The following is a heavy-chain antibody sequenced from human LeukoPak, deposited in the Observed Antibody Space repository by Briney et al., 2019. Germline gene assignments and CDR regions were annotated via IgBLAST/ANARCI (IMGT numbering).Heavy chain of an antibody. V-gene: IGHV1-69*13. CDR3: ARVLDLVRGARGDYYYYYGMDV. J-gene: IGHJ6*02. D-gene: IGHD3-10*01. CDR1: GNTFTGYY. CDR2: TIPIFGTA. Sequence: SVKVSCKASGNTFTGYYMHWVRQAPGQGLEWMGGTIPIFGTANYAQKFQGRVTITADESTSTAYMELSSLRSEDTAVYYCARVLDLVRGARGDYYYYYGMDVWGQGTTVTVSS.